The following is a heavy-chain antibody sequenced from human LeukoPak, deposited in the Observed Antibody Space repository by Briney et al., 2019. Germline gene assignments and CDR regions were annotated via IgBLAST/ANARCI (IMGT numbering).Heavy chain of an antibody. V-gene: IGHV3-53*01. CDR1: GFTFSSHA. CDR3: ARDSYGSGSYDS. CDR2: IYSGGST. Sequence: GGSLRLSCAASGFTFSSHAMSWVRQAPGKGLEWVSVIYSGGSTYYADSVKGRFTISRDNSKNTLYLQMNSLRAEDTAVYYCARDSYGSGSYDSWGQGTLVTVSS. J-gene: IGHJ4*02. D-gene: IGHD3-10*01.